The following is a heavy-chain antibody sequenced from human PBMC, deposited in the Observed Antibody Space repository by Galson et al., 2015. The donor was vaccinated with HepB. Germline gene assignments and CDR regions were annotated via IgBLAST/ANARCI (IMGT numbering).Heavy chain of an antibody. CDR2: ISHDGSIK. J-gene: IGHJ3*02. CDR3: AREKGLGDGYNIEAFDM. CDR1: EFTFSSSA. Sequence: SLRLSCAVSEFTFSSSAVHWVRQAPGKGLEWLTIISHDGSIKQYADPVRGRFTISRDNSKNTLYLQMNSLIPEDTAVYYCAREKGLGDGYNIEAFDMWGQGTMVIVSS. D-gene: IGHD5-24*01. V-gene: IGHV3-30-3*01.